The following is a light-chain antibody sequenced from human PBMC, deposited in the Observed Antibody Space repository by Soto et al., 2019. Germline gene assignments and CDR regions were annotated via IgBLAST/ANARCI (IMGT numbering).Light chain of an antibody. CDR1: QTIISH. V-gene: IGKV1-39*01. CDR2: AAS. Sequence: DIQMTQSPASLSASVGDRVIITCRASQTIISHLNWYQQKPGKAPNLLVYAASSLQSGVPSRFTGSGSGTDFTLTISSLQPEDFATYFCQQSYTTPITFGQGARLEI. CDR3: QQSYTTPIT. J-gene: IGKJ5*01.